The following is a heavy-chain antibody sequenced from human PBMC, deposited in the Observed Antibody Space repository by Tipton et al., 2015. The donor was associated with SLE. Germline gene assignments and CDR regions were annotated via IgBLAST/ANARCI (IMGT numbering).Heavy chain of an antibody. V-gene: IGHV3-7*01. J-gene: IGHJ6*02. D-gene: IGHD6-19*01. Sequence: SLRLSCEASGFTFSDYWMSWVRQAQGKGLEWVANIRQDATEEYYVDSVRGRFSISRDNAKNLVHLQMNTLRAEDAGVYYCARSSSPLGYYYYYGMDVWGQGTTVTVSS. CDR1: GFTFSDYW. CDR3: ARSSSPLGYYYYYGMDV. CDR2: IRQDATEE.